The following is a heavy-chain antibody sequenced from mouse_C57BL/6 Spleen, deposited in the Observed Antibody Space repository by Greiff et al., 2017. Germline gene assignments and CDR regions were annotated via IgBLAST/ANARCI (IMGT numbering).Heavy chain of an antibody. CDR2: IRLKSDNYAT. J-gene: IGHJ1*03. CDR1: GFTFSNYW. V-gene: IGHV6-3*01. D-gene: IGHD2-4*01. Sequence: EVKVEESGGGLVQPGGSMKLSCVASGFTFSNYWMNWVRQSPEKGLEWVAQIRLKSDNYATHYAESVKGRFTISRDDSKSSVYLQMNNLRAEDTGIYYCTAPLYDYSWYFDVWGTGTTVTVSS. CDR3: TAPLYDYSWYFDV.